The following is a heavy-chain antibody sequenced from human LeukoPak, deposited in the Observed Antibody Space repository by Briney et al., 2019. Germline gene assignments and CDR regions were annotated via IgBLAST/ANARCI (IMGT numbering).Heavy chain of an antibody. Sequence: PGGSLRLSCAASGFTFSSYGMHWVRQAPGKGLEWVAVISYDGSNKYYADSVKGRFTISRDNSKNTLYLQMNSLRAEDTAVYYCARVLPSSSWYWEFDYWGQGTLVTVSS. D-gene: IGHD6-13*01. J-gene: IGHJ4*02. CDR2: ISYDGSNK. V-gene: IGHV3-30*03. CDR3: ARVLPSSSWYWEFDY. CDR1: GFTFSSYG.